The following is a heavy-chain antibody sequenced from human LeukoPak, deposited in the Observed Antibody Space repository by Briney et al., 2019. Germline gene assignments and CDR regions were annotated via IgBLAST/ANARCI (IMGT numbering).Heavy chain of an antibody. CDR1: GGSISSSSYY. D-gene: IGHD3-3*01. CDR2: IYYSGST. V-gene: IGHV4-39*01. J-gene: IGHJ4*02. CDR3: ARLSMGSYYDFWSGYYIERYYFDY. Sequence: PSETLSLTCTVSGGSISSSSYYWGWIRQPPGTGLEWIGSIYYSGSTYYNPSLKSRVTISVDTSKNQFSLKLSSVTAADTAVYYCARLSMGSYYDFWSGYYIERYYFDYWGQGTLVTVSS.